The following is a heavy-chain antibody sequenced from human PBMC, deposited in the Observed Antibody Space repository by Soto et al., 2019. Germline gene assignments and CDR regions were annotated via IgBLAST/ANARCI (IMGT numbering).Heavy chain of an antibody. Sequence: PSETLSLTCSVSGASISSRDYYWGWIRQTPGKGLEWIGNIDYNGVTYYNPSLKSRVTVSKDTSKNQFSLKVDSVTAADTAIYYCGRVMIDTSRHTDSDPWGRGTLVTVSS. CDR3: GRVMIDTSRHTDSDP. D-gene: IGHD2-2*01. CDR1: GASISSRDYY. V-gene: IGHV4-39*01. CDR2: IDYNGVT. J-gene: IGHJ5*02.